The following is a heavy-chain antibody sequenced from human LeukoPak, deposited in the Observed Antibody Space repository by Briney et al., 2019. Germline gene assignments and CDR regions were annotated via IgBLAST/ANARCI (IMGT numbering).Heavy chain of an antibody. V-gene: IGHV1-69*04. CDR2: IIPILGIA. CDR1: GGTFSSYA. J-gene: IGHJ4*02. D-gene: IGHD2-15*01. CDR3: ASHVLGYCSGGSCYSLDY. Sequence: SVKVSCKASGGTFSSYAISWVRQAPGQGLEWLGRIIPILGIANYAQKFQGRVTITAGKSTSTAYMELSSLGSEDTAVYYCASHVLGYCSGGSCYSLDYWGQGTLVTVSS.